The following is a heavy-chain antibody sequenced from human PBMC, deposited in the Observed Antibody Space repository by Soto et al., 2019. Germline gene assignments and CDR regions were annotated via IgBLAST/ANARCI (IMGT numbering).Heavy chain of an antibody. J-gene: IGHJ4*02. Sequence: GGSLRLSCAASGFTFSSYAMSWVRQAPGKGLEWVSAISGSGGSTYYADSVKGRFTISRDNSKNTLYLQMNSLRAEDTAVYYSANMCLNWPPCYWGQGTLVTVSS. V-gene: IGHV3-23*01. CDR1: GFTFSSYA. CDR3: ANMCLNWPPCY. D-gene: IGHD1-1*01. CDR2: ISGSGGST.